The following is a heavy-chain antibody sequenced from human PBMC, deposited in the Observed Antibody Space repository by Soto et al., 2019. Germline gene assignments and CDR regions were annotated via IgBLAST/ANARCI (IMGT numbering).Heavy chain of an antibody. V-gene: IGHV4-31*03. Sequence: QVQLQESGPGLVKPSQTLSLTCTVSGGSISSGGYYWSWIRQHPGKGLWGIGYIYYSGSTYYNPSLKSRVTISVDTSKNQFSLKLSSVTAADTAVYYCARTMSSWYGAAGFDYWGQGTLVTVSS. CDR3: ARTMSSWYGAAGFDY. CDR1: GGSISSGGYY. CDR2: IYYSGST. D-gene: IGHD6-13*01. J-gene: IGHJ4*02.